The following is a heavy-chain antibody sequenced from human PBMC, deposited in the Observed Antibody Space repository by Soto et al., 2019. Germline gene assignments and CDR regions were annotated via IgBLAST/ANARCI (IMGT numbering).Heavy chain of an antibody. D-gene: IGHD3-16*01. CDR1: GGTFRSYV. Sequence: QVQLVQSGAEVKKPGSSVKVSCKASGGTFRSYVISWVRQAPGQGLEWMGGIIPIFGTANYAQKFQGRVTITADKSTSTAYMELSSVRSEDTAVYYCDEREVMVAQGYYYYYGMDVWGQGTTVTVSS. CDR2: IIPIFGTA. J-gene: IGHJ6*02. V-gene: IGHV1-69*06. CDR3: DEREVMVAQGYYYYYGMDV.